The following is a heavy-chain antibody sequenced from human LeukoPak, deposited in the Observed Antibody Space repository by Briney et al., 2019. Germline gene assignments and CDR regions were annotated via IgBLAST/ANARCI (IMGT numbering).Heavy chain of an antibody. J-gene: IGHJ4*02. CDR1: TFTFSSYG. D-gene: IGHD6-19*01. V-gene: IGHV3-30*02. CDR2: IQYDGNKR. Sequence: GGSLRLSCAASTFTFSSYGMHWVRQAPGKGLEGVAFIQYDGNKRYYADSVKGRFTTSRDNSKNTLYLQMNSLRPEDTALYYCANTMYSSAWSPFDYWGRGTLVTVSS. CDR3: ANTMYSSAWSPFDY.